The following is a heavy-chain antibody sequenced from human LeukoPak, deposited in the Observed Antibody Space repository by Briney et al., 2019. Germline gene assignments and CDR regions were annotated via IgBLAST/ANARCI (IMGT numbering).Heavy chain of an antibody. J-gene: IGHJ4*02. D-gene: IGHD1-26*01. CDR1: GITFSIFA. CDR3: AKDYSGSYYYFDY. CDR2: ISGGGGST. Sequence: GGSLRLSCAASGITFSIFAMSWVRQAPGKGLEWVSTISGGGGSTFYADSVRGRLTISRDNSKNTLYLQVDSLRAEDTAVYYCAKDYSGSYYYFDYWGQGTLVTVSS. V-gene: IGHV3-23*01.